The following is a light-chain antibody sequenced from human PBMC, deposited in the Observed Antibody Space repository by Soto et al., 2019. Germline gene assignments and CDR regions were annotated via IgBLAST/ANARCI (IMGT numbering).Light chain of an antibody. CDR1: QSVSSNF. CDR3: QQYGSSPPIT. CDR2: GAS. J-gene: IGKJ5*01. V-gene: IGKV3-20*01. Sequence: EIVLTQSPATLSLSPGETATLSCRASQSVSSNFLDWYQQKPGQAPRLLIYGASSRATGIPDRFSGSGSGTDFTLTISRLEPEDFAVYYCQQYGSSPPITFGQGTRLEIK.